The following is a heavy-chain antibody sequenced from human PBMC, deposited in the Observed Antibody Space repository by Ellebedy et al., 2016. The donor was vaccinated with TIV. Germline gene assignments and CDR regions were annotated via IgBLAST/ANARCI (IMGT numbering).Heavy chain of an antibody. J-gene: IGHJ4*02. Sequence: PGGSLRLSCAASGFTFSTYGMHWVRQAPGKGLEWVAFIRYDGDNKNYADSVKGRFSISRDNSKNTLYLQMNILRAEDTAVYYCAKNGDTTGYPRYPDYWGQGTQVTVSS. D-gene: IGHD3-22*01. CDR1: GFTFSTYG. CDR3: AKNGDTTGYPRYPDY. V-gene: IGHV3-30*02. CDR2: IRYDGDNK.